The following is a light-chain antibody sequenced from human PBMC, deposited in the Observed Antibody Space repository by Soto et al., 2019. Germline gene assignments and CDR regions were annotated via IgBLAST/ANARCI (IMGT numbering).Light chain of an antibody. CDR3: QQYNSWWT. CDR2: KAS. Sequence: DIQMTQSPFILSASVGDRVTITCRASQSISSWLAWYQQKPGKAPKLLIYKASSLESGVPSRFSGSGSGTEFTLTISSLQPDDFATYYCQQYNSWWTFGQGTKV. CDR1: QSISSW. J-gene: IGKJ1*01. V-gene: IGKV1-5*03.